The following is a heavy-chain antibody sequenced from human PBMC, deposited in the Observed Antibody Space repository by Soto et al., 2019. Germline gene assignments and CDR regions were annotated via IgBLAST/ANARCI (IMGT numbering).Heavy chain of an antibody. J-gene: IGHJ5*02. D-gene: IGHD6-19*01. Sequence: QVTLKESGPVLVKPTETLTLRCTVSGLSITDSEMGVSWIRQPPGQPLEWLAHIDSSGEKSYRKFLKSRLAISKDTSKSQIVLTMTNMDPADTATYYCARTHLAVAVSPWFDPWGQGIPVTVSS. CDR1: GLSITDSEMG. CDR2: IDSSGEK. V-gene: IGHV2-26*01. CDR3: ARTHLAVAVSPWFDP.